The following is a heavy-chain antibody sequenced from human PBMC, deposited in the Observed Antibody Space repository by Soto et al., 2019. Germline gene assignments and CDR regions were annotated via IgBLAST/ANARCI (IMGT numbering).Heavy chain of an antibody. J-gene: IGHJ6*02. CDR3: AASCAGCGGFNYYGMDV. CDR1: GDSISSNRHY. Sequence: PSETLSLTCTVSGDSISSNRHYWGWIRQPPGKGLEWIAYIYYSGSTYYNPSLKSRVTISVDTSKNQFSLKLSSVTAADTAVYYCAASCAGCGGFNYYGMDVWGQGTTVTVSS. CDR2: IYYSGST. D-gene: IGHD2-21*01. V-gene: IGHV4-31*03.